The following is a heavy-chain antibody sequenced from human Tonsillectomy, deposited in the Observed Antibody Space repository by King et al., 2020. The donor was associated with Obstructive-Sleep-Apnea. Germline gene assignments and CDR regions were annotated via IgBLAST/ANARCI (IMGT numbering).Heavy chain of an antibody. Sequence: VQLQESGPGLLKPSQTLSLTCTLSGGSTSSVWFYWRWIRQHPGKGLRWIGSMYYSGSINYNPSLKSRVTISVDTPKNKFSPKLCSLTAADTAGYYCARGAMTLGAFDIWGQGTMVTVSS. V-gene: IGHV4-31*03. CDR3: ARGAMTLGAFDI. D-gene: IGHD2-2*01. CDR1: GGSTSSVWFY. CDR2: MYYSGSI. J-gene: IGHJ3*02.